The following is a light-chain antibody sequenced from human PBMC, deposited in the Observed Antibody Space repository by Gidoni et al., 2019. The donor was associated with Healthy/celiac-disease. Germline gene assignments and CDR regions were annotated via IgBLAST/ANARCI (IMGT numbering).Light chain of an antibody. CDR2: DAS. Sequence: IMFTQYPATLSLSPGDRATLSCRASQRVSSYLAWSQQKPGQAPRLLIYDASNRATGIPAMFSGSGSGTDFTLTISSLEPEDFAVYYCQQRSNWPPITFGQGTRLEIK. CDR3: QQRSNWPPIT. J-gene: IGKJ5*01. V-gene: IGKV3-11*01. CDR1: QRVSSY.